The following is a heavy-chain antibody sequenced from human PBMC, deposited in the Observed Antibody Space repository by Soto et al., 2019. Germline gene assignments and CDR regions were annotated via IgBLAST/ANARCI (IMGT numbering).Heavy chain of an antibody. D-gene: IGHD3-10*01. CDR3: ARDRWFITMVRGVIILDF. Sequence: SETLSLTCAVYGGSFSGYYWSWIRQPPGKGLEWIGEINHSGSTNYNPSLKSRVTISVDTSKNQFSLKLSSVTAADAAVYYCARDRWFITMVRGVIILDFWGQGSSVTGSS. CDR2: INHSGST. J-gene: IGHJ4*02. V-gene: IGHV4-34*01. CDR1: GGSFSGYY.